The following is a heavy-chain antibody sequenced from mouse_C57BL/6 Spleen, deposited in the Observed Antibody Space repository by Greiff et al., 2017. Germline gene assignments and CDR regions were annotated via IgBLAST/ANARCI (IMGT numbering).Heavy chain of an antibody. V-gene: IGHV1-63*01. CDR2: IYPGGGYT. CDR3: ARSYYGSLGYFDV. CDR1: GYTFTNYW. D-gene: IGHD1-1*01. J-gene: IGHJ1*03. Sequence: VQLQQSGAELVRPGTSVKMSCKASGYTFTNYWIGWAKQRPGHGLEWIGDIYPGGGYTNYNEKFKGKATLTADKSSSTAYMQFSSLTSEDSAIYYCARSYYGSLGYFDVWGTGTTVTVSS.